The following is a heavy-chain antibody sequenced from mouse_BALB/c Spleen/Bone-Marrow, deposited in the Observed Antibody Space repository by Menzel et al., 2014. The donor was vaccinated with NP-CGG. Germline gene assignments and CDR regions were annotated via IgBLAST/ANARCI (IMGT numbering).Heavy chain of an antibody. CDR3: GRLGYYGCFAY. CDR2: INPDSSTI. V-gene: IGHV4-1*02. CDR1: GFDFSGFW. D-gene: IGHD2-3*01. J-gene: IGHJ3*01. Sequence: EVQGVESGGGLVQPGGSLKLSCAASGFDFSGFWMGWVRQAPGKGLEWIGEINPDSSTINYTPSLKDRFIISRDNAKNTQYLQMNKVRSEDTALYYCGRLGYYGCFAYWGQGTLVTVSA.